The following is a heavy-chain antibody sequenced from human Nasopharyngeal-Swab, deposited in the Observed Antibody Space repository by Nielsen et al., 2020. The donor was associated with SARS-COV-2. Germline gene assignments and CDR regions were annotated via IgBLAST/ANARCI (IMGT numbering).Heavy chain of an antibody. J-gene: IGHJ6*02. CDR2: IYYSGST. CDR3: ARVAPLSTMVRGVHYGMDV. CDR1: GGSISSYY. Sequence: GSLRLSCTVSGGSISSYYWSWIRQPPGKGLEWIGYIYYSGSTNYNPSRKSRVTISVDTSKNQFSLKLSSVTAADTAVYYCARVAPLSTMVRGVHYGMDVWGQGTTVTVSS. V-gene: IGHV4-59*01. D-gene: IGHD3-10*01.